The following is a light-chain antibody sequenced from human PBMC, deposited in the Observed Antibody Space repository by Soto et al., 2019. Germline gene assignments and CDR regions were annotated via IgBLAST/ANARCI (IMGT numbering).Light chain of an antibody. CDR3: QQRNVWPPIT. CDR1: QSIRTS. J-gene: IGKJ5*01. V-gene: IGKV3-11*01. CDR2: DAS. Sequence: VFTQSPATVSFTPGQSAPLSRRASQSIRTSLAWYQQKPGQAPRLVIFDASNRANGVPARFGGSGSGTDFTLTINSLEPEDFAVYYCQQRNVWPPITFGQGTRLEIK.